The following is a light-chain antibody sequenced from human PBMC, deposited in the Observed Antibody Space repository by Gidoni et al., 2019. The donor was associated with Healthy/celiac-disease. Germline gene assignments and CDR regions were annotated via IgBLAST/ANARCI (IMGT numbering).Light chain of an antibody. Sequence: QSVLTQPPSVSGAPGQRVTISCTGSSSNIGAGYDVNWYQKLPGTAPKLLIYGNSNRPSGVPDRFSGSKSGTSASLAITGLQAEDEADYYCQSYDSSLSGWVFGGGTKLTVL. CDR3: QSYDSSLSGWV. CDR1: SSNIGAGYD. CDR2: GNS. V-gene: IGLV1-40*01. J-gene: IGLJ3*02.